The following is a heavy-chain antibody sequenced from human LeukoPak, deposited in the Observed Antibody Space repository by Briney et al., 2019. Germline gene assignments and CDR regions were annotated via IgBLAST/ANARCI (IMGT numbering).Heavy chain of an antibody. Sequence: GGSLRLSCAASGFTFDDYAMHWVRQAPGKGLEWVSGISWNSGSIGYADSVKGRFTISRDNAKNSLYLQMNSLRAEDTALYYCAKGYYDVLTGPNDYWGQGTLVTVSS. D-gene: IGHD3-9*01. CDR1: GFTFDDYA. CDR2: ISWNSGSI. J-gene: IGHJ4*02. V-gene: IGHV3-9*01. CDR3: AKGYYDVLTGPNDY.